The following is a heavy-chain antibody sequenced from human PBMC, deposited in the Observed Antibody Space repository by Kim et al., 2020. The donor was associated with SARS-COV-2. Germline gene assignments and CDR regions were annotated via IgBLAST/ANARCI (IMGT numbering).Heavy chain of an antibody. Sequence: YAQKLTGRVTMTTATSTSTAYMELRSLRSDDTAVYYCARDEGGYSSLFDPWGQGTLVTVSS. J-gene: IGHJ5*02. V-gene: IGHV1-18*01. D-gene: IGHD6-19*01. CDR3: ARDEGGYSSLFDP.